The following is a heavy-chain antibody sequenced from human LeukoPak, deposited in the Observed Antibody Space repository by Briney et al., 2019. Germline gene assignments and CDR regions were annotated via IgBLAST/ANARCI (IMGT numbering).Heavy chain of an antibody. J-gene: IGHJ6*02. V-gene: IGHV3-21*01. CDR2: ISSSSSYI. CDR3: ARGLLGYCSSTSCPGYYYYGMDV. Sequence: GGSLRLSCAASGFTFSSYSMNWVRQAPGKGLEWVSSISSSSSYIYYADSVKGRFTISRDNAKNSLYLQMNSLSAEDTAVYYCARGLLGYCSSTSCPGYYYYGMDVWGQGTTVTVSS. D-gene: IGHD2-2*01. CDR1: GFTFSSYS.